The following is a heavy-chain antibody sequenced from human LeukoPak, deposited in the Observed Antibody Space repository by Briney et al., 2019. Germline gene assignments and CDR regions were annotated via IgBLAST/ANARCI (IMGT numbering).Heavy chain of an antibody. J-gene: IGHJ6*02. CDR1: GFTFSSYA. CDR3: ARAKTYGMDV. Sequence: GGSLRLSCAASGFTFSSYAMHWVRQAPGKGLEWVAVISYDGSNKYYADSVKGRFTISRDNSKNTLYLQMNSLRAEDTAVYYCARAKTYGMDVWGQGTTVTVSS. CDR2: ISYDGSNK. V-gene: IGHV3-30-3*01.